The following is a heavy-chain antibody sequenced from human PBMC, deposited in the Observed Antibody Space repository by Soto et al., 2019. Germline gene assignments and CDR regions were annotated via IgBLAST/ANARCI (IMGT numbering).Heavy chain of an antibody. CDR3: VRDALSGGNYYYGMDV. CDR2: IYPGDLDT. CDR1: GYSFTRYW. D-gene: IGHD6-25*01. J-gene: IGHJ6*02. Sequence: GESLKISCTGVGYSFTRYWIGWVRQMPGKGLEWVGIIYPGDLDTRYSPSFQGQVTISADRSISTAYLQWSSLKASDTAIYYCVRDALSGGNYYYGMDVWGHGTSVTVSS. V-gene: IGHV5-51*01.